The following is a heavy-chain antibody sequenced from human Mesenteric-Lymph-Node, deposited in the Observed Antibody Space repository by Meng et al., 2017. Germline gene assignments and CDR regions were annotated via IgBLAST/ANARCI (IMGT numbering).Heavy chain of an antibody. CDR1: GFNFDDYA. D-gene: IGHD6-19*01. J-gene: IGHJ6*02. Sequence: SLKISCAASGFNFDDYAMHWVRQPPGKGLEWVSGISWDSGSIAYADSVKGRFTISRDNAKNSLYLQVNSLRAEDTALYYCAKGVGKWLAHFYGMDVWGQGTTVTV. V-gene: IGHV3-9*01. CDR3: AKGVGKWLAHFYGMDV. CDR2: ISWDSGSI.